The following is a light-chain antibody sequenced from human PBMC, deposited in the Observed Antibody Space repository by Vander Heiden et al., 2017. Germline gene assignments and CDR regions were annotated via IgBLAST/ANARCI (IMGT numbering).Light chain of an antibody. J-gene: IGKJ1*01. Sequence: EIVLTQSPRTLSLSPGERATLSCRASQSVSSSYLAWLQQKPGQAPRPLIYGASSSATGIPDRFRGSGSGTDFTLTISRLEPEYFAMYYCQHYGTSRRTFGQGTKVEIK. CDR1: QSVSSSY. CDR3: QHYGTSRRT. V-gene: IGKV3-20*01. CDR2: GAS.